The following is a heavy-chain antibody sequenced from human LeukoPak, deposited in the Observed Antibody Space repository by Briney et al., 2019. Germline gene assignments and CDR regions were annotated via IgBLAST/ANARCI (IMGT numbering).Heavy chain of an antibody. CDR2: ITGSGTTT. CDR3: GIDPNGDYIGAFDF. CDR1: GIAFRNYA. J-gene: IGHJ3*01. Sequence: GGSLRLSCVASGIAFRNYAMTWVRQAPGKGLEWVSSITGSGTTTRYADSVKGRFTISRDNSVDTLYLQVNSLSAEDTAVYHCGIDPNGDYIGAFDFWGQGTKVTASS. D-gene: IGHD4-17*01. V-gene: IGHV3-23*01.